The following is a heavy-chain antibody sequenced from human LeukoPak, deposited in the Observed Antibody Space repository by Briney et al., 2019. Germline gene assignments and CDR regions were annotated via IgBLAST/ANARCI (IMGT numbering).Heavy chain of an antibody. CDR3: ALRIQPGAFDI. CDR1: GGSIYSYY. CDR2: IYWDDDK. D-gene: IGHD5-18*01. V-gene: IGHV2-5*08. Sequence: TLSLTCTVSGGSIYSYYWSWIRQPPGKALEWLALIYWDDDKRYSPSLKSRLTITKDTSKNQVVLTMTNMDPVDTATYYCALRIQPGAFDIWGQGTMVTVSS. J-gene: IGHJ3*02.